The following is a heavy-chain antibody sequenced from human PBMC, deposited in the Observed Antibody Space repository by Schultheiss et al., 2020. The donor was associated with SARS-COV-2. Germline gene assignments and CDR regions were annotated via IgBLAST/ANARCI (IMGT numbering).Heavy chain of an antibody. D-gene: IGHD3-22*01. Sequence: GSLRLSCTVSGGSISSYYWSWIRQPPGKGLEWIGSIYHSGSTYYNPSLKSRVTISVDTSKNQFSLKLSSVTAADTAVYYCAVDSSGYLDAFDIWGQGTMVTVSS. CDR3: AVDSSGYLDAFDI. CDR1: GGSISSYY. CDR2: IYHSGST. V-gene: IGHV4-59*04. J-gene: IGHJ3*02.